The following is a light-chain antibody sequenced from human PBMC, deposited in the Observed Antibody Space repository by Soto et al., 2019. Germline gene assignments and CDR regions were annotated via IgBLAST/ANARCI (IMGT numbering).Light chain of an antibody. CDR3: QSYTNTSVI. CDR2: DDT. J-gene: IGLJ2*01. V-gene: IGLV6-57*04. CDR1: SGSIGSNF. Sequence: NFMLTQPHFVSESPGKPVTISCTRSSGSIGSNFVQWYQQRPGSAPTTVIYDDTQRRSGVPDRFSGSIDRSSNSASLIISSLNTEDEADYYCQSYTNTSVIFGGGTKVTVL.